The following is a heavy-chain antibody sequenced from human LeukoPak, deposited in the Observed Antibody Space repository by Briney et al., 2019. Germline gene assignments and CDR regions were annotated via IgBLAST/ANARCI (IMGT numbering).Heavy chain of an antibody. Sequence: GRSLRLSCAASGFTVSSYSMHWVRQAPGKGLDFVSAISANGRSTYYAGSVKGRFTISRDNSKNTLYLQMGSLRAEDLAVYYCARVGLGSGFDYWGQGTLVTVSS. J-gene: IGHJ4*02. D-gene: IGHD1-26*01. CDR1: GFTVSSYS. CDR2: ISANGRST. V-gene: IGHV3-64*02. CDR3: ARVGLGSGFDY.